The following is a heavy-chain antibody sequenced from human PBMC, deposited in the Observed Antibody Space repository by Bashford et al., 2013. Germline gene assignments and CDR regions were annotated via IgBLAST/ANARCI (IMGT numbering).Heavy chain of an antibody. CDR2: ITPMFRIA. CDR1: GGTFSNYA. Sequence: VASVKVSCSASGGTFSNYAVSWVRQAPGQGLEWMGGITPMFRIANYAQRFQGRVTITADESTTSTVYMELSSLRSEDTAVYYCARERAPVGYSSGQGKYGMDVWGQGTTVTVSS. D-gene: IGHD6-25*01. CDR3: ARERAPVGYSSGQGKYGMDV. V-gene: IGHV1-69*13. J-gene: IGHJ6*02.